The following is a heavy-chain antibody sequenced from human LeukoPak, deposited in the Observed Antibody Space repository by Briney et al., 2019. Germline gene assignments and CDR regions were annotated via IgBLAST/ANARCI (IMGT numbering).Heavy chain of an antibody. D-gene: IGHD5-12*01. V-gene: IGHV3-53*05. CDR3: ARDVGGYAFDY. CDR1: GFTVRNNY. J-gene: IGHJ4*02. Sequence: GGSLRLSCAASGFTVRNNYVSWVRQAPGKGLEWVSFIYSGGSTHYADSVKGRFTISRDNSKNTLYLQMNSLRAEDTAIYFCARDVGGYAFDYWGQGTLVTVSS. CDR2: IYSGGST.